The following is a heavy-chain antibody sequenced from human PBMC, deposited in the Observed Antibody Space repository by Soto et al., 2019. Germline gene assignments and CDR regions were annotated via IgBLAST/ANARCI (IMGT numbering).Heavy chain of an antibody. CDR2: VNADGSST. CDR3: AREGGYCSITSCYSFGMDV. V-gene: IGHV3-74*01. Sequence: GGSLRLSCAASGFILSSYWMHWVRQAPGKGLVWVSRVNADGSSTTYADSVKGRFTISRDNAKDTLYLQMDTLRAEDTAVYYCAREGGYCSITSCYSFGMDVWGQGTTVTVSS. D-gene: IGHD2-2*01. CDR1: GFILSSYW. J-gene: IGHJ6*02.